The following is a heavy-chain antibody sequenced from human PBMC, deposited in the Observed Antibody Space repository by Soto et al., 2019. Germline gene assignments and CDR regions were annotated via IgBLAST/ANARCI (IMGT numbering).Heavy chain of an antibody. D-gene: IGHD1-26*01. Sequence: QVPLVQSGAEVKKPGSSVKVSCEASGGTFNTYTINWVRQAPGRGLEWMGQVIPMYDSVNYAESFQRRVTITADKSTNIAYMELRSLRSEDAALYFCASWRSYSGSYCFDYWGPGTLVIVSS. V-gene: IGHV1-69*06. CDR2: VIPMYDSV. CDR1: GGTFNTYT. CDR3: ASWRSYSGSYCFDY. J-gene: IGHJ4*02.